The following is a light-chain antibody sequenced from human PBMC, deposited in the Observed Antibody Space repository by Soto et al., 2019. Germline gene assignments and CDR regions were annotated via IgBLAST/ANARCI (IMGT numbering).Light chain of an antibody. J-gene: IGKJ1*01. CDR2: GAS. V-gene: IGKV3-15*01. CDR1: QSVSSN. Sequence: ILITQSPATLSVSPGERANLFCRASQSVSSNLAWYQRKPGQAPRLLIYGASTRATGIPARFSGSGSGTEFTLTISSLQSEDFAVYYCQQYNNWPWTFGQGTKVDIK. CDR3: QQYNNWPWT.